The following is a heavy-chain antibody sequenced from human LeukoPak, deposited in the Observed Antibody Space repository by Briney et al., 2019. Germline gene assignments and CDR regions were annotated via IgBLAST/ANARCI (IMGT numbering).Heavy chain of an antibody. J-gene: IGHJ4*02. CDR3: ARMSASYLDN. D-gene: IGHD3-3*01. CDR1: GFTFSSHC. Sequence: GRSLIPSCSASGFTFSSHCMHWLRQVPGKGLAWVAVILYDGGNKYYSDSVKGRFTISRDNSKNTLFLQMNSLRVADTAVYYCARMSASYLDNWGQGTLVTVSS. CDR2: ILYDGGNK. V-gene: IGHV3-33*01.